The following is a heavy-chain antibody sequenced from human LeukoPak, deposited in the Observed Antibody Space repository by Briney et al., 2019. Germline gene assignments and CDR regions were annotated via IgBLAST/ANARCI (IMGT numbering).Heavy chain of an antibody. CDR3: ARDKDWSFDY. J-gene: IGHJ4*02. CDR2: ISSSSRIM. CDR1: GFSFSKYS. Sequence: QPGGSLRLSCAASGFSFSKYSMNWVRQAPGRGLEWIAYISSSSRIMDYADSVKGRFTISRDNAKNSLYLQLNTLRDEDTTVYYCARDKDWSFDYWGQGTLVTVSS. V-gene: IGHV3-48*02. D-gene: IGHD3/OR15-3a*01.